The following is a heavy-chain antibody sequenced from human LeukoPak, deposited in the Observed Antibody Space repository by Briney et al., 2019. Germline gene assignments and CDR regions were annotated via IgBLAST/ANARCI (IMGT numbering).Heavy chain of an antibody. V-gene: IGHV3-48*01. D-gene: IGHD1-26*01. J-gene: IGHJ4*02. CDR1: GFTFSSYS. CDR2: ISSSSSTI. Sequence: PGGSLRLSCAASGFTFSSYSMNWVRQAPGKGLEWVSYISSSSSTIYYADSVKGRFTISRDSSKNMLYVQMNSLRAEDTAIYYCAKALISSATYFSYFDYWGQGTLVTVSS. CDR3: AKALISSATYFSYFDY.